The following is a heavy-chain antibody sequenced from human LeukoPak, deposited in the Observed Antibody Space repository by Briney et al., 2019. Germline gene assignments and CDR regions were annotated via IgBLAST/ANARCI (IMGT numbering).Heavy chain of an antibody. CDR3: AKAGSIRFDY. D-gene: IGHD1-26*01. Sequence: GGSLRLSCAASGFTFSSYGMSWVRQAPGKGLEWVSGISGSGRGGNTYYADSVKGRFTISRDDSNNTLYLQVNSLRAEDTAVYYCAKAGSIRFDYWGQGTLVTVSS. CDR1: GFTFSSYG. J-gene: IGHJ4*02. CDR2: ISGSGRGGNT. V-gene: IGHV3-23*01.